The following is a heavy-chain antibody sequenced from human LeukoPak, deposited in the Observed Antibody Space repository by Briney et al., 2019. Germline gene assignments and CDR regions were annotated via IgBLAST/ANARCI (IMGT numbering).Heavy chain of an antibody. CDR2: IYYSGST. CDR3: TGGGSYGGYFDY. V-gene: IGHV4-59*01. CDR1: VGSISSYY. Sequence: PSETLSLTCTVSVGSISSYYWSWLRQPPGKGLEWIGYIYYSGSTNYNPSLKSRVTISVDTSKHQFSLKLSSVTAADTAVYYCTGGGSYGGYFDYWGQGTLVTISS. D-gene: IGHD1-26*01. J-gene: IGHJ4*02.